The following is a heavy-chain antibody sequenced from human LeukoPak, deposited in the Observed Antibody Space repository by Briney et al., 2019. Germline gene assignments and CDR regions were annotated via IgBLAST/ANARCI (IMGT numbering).Heavy chain of an antibody. V-gene: IGHV4-4*07. D-gene: IGHD2-15*01. Sequence: PSETLSLTCTVSGGSISSYYWSWIRQPAGKGLEWIGRIYTSGSTNYNPSLKSRVTMSVDTSKNQFSLKLSSVTAADTAVYYCARNLQPIVVVVAATLPYYYGMDVWGQGTTVTVSS. J-gene: IGHJ6*02. CDR3: ARNLQPIVVVVAATLPYYYGMDV. CDR1: GGSISSYY. CDR2: IYTSGST.